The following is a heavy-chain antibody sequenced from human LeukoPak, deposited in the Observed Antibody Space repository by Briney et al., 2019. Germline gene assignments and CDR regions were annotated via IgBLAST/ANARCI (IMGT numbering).Heavy chain of an antibody. CDR1: GYTFTSYA. D-gene: IGHD6-19*01. CDR3: ARDRKPRRLTRGWRDAFDI. Sequence: ASVKVSCKASGYTFTSYAMNWVRQAPGQGLEWMGWINTNTGNPTYAQGFTGRFVFSLDTSVSTAYLQISSLKAEDTAVYYCARDRKPRRLTRGWRDAFDIWGQGTMVTVSS. J-gene: IGHJ3*02. V-gene: IGHV7-4-1*02. CDR2: INTNTGNP.